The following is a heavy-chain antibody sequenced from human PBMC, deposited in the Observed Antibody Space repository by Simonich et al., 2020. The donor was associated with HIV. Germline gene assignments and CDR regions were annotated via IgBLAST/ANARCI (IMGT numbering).Heavy chain of an antibody. CDR1: GGSFSGYY. CDR2: IKQRRNT. CDR3: ARKGILEWLLSVSGPPYYYYGMDV. Sequence: QVQLQQWGAGLLKPSETLSLTCAVYGGSFSGYYWSWIRQPPGKGLEWIGEIKQRRNTNYNPSLKGRVNIAVDTSKNPFSLELSSVTAADTAVYYCARKGILEWLLSVSGPPYYYYGMDVWGQGTTVTVSS. J-gene: IGHJ6*02. D-gene: IGHD3-3*01. V-gene: IGHV4-34*01.